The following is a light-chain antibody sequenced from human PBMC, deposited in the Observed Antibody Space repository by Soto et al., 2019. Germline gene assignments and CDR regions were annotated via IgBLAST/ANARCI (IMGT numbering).Light chain of an antibody. J-gene: IGKJ5*01. CDR3: QQYGTSEII. CDR1: QTLSNSF. V-gene: IGKV3-20*01. CDR2: DTS. Sequence: EIAMTQSPATLSVSPGEKATLSWRASQTLSNSFIAWYQQKPGQAPRLLIYDTSSRATGVPDRYSASGSGTDFTLTISRLETEDFAVFYCQQYGTSEIIFGQGTRLEIK.